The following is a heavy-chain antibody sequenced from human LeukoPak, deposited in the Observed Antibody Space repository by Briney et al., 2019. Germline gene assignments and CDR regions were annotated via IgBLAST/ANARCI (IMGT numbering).Heavy chain of an antibody. CDR2: LSGSGITT. CDR1: GFTFSNSA. Sequence: GGSLRLSCAASGFTFSNSAMSWVRQAPGKGLEWVSTLSGSGITTYYADSVKGRFTISRDNSKNTLYLQVNTLRAEDSALYYCAKGIYSSGWSYFDYWGHGTLVTVSS. CDR3: AKGIYSSGWSYFDY. J-gene: IGHJ4*01. D-gene: IGHD6-19*01. V-gene: IGHV3-23*01.